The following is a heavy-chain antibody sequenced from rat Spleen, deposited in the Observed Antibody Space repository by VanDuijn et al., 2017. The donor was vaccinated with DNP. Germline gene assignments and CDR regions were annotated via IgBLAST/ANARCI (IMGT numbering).Heavy chain of an antibody. CDR1: GFIFSSFP. J-gene: IGHJ3*01. CDR2: ISYDGGST. Sequence: EVQLVESGGGLVQPGRSMKLSCVASGFIFSSFPMAWVRQAPTKGLEWVAYISYDGGSTYNGDSVKGRFTISRDNAKSTLYLQMNSLRSEDMATYDCARPARGWFAYWGQGTLVTVSS. V-gene: IGHV5-46*01. CDR3: ARPARGWFAY.